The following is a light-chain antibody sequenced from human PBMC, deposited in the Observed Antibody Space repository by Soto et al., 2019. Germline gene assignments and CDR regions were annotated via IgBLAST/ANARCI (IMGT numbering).Light chain of an antibody. CDR1: SSDIGGYDY. CDR2: GVT. J-gene: IGLJ2*01. CDR3: NSYGGNTNVV. Sequence: QSALTQPASVSGSPGQSITISCTGTSSDIGGYDYVSWYQHHPGKAPKFIIYGVTNRPSGVSHRFSGSKSANTASLTVSGLQPDDEADYYCNSYGGNTNVVFGGGTKLTVL. V-gene: IGLV2-14*01.